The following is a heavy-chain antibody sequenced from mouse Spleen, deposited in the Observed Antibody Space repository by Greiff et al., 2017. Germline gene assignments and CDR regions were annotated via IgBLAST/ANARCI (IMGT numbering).Heavy chain of an antibody. D-gene: IGHD1-1*01. CDR1: GYTFTSYW. V-gene: IGHV1-55*01. J-gene: IGHJ2*01. CDR2: IYPGSGST. Sequence: VQLQQPGAELVKPGASVKMSCKASGYTFTSYWITWVKQRPGQGLEWIGDIYPGSGSTNYNEKFKSKATLTVDTSSSAAYMQLSSLTSEDSAVYYCAILITTVVATGYFDYWGQGTTLTVSS. CDR3: AILITTVVATGYFDY.